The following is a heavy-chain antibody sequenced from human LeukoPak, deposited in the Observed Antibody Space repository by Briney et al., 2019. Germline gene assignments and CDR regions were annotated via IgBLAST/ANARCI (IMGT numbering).Heavy chain of an antibody. V-gene: IGHV3-7*01. CDR3: ARVPTYYDFWSGYSYYYYGMDV. J-gene: IGHJ6*02. Sequence: GGSLRLSCAASGFTFSSYWMSWVRQAPGKGLEWVANIKQDGSEKYYVDSVKGRFTISRDNAKNSLYLQMNSLRAEDTAVYYCARVPTYYDFWSGYSYYYYGMDVWGQGTMVTVSS. CDR2: IKQDGSEK. D-gene: IGHD3-3*01. CDR1: GFTFSSYW.